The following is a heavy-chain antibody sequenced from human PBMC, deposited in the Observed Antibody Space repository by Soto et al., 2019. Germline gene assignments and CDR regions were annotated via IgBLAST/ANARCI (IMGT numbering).Heavy chain of an antibody. CDR1: GFTFSTYN. J-gene: IGHJ6*02. V-gene: IGHV3-48*02. D-gene: IGHD3-22*01. CDR2: ISSSGATI. CDR3: ARASGYYDTRGYYGAFYHYGLDV. Sequence: GGSLRLSCAASGFTFSTYNMNWVRQAPGKGLEWPSYISSSGATIYYADSVKGRFTISRDNAKNSLFLQMNSLRDEDTAVYYCARASGYYDTRGYYGAFYHYGLDVWGQGTTVTVSS.